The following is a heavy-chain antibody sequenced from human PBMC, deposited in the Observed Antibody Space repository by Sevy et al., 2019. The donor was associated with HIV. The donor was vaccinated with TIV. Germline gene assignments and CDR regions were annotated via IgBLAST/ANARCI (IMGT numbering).Heavy chain of an antibody. V-gene: IGHV4-59*01. CDR1: GGSISSYY. CDR2: IYYSGST. Sequence: SETLSLTCTVSGGSISSYYWSWNRQPPGKGLEWIGYIYYSGSTNYNPSLKSRVTISVDTSKNQFSLKLSSVTAADTAVYYCARSRGSTKFTGGWFDPWGQGTLVTVSS. J-gene: IGHJ5*02. CDR3: ARSRGSTKFTGGWFDP. D-gene: IGHD2-8*02.